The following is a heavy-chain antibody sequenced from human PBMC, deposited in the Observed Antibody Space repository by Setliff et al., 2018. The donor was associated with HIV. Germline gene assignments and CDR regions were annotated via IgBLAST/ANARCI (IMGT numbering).Heavy chain of an antibody. Sequence: PGGSLRLSCAASGFTFSTYGMHWVRQASGKGLEWVAVISYDGRNKYYADSVKGRFTISRDNSNNTLFLQMNSLRAEDTAVYYCAKGASSGYYYPAAFDIWGQGTMVTVSS. J-gene: IGHJ3*02. CDR2: ISYDGRNK. D-gene: IGHD3-22*01. CDR1: GFTFSTYG. CDR3: AKGASSGYYYPAAFDI. V-gene: IGHV3-30*18.